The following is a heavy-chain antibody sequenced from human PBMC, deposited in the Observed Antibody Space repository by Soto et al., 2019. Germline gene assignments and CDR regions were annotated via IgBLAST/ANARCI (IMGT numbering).Heavy chain of an antibody. CDR3: ARVGGDDFGDYGGFDY. Sequence: EALTVSCPVPGASVMDYFWTWIRQPPGKGLEWIGYIYYSGRTNYNPSLKSRVSISVDTSKNHFSLQLRSVTAADTAVYYCARVGGDDFGDYGGFDYWGQGTPVTVSS. CDR1: GASVMDYF. V-gene: IGHV4-59*02. CDR2: IYYSGRT. J-gene: IGHJ4*02. D-gene: IGHD4-17*01.